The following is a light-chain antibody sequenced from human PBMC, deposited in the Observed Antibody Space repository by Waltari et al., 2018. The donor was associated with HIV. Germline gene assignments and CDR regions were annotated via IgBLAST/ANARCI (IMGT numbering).Light chain of an antibody. CDR2: DDR. J-gene: IGLJ2*01. Sequence: SYVLTQPPSVSVAPGQTARTTCGGNNIGSKRLHWYQQKPGQAPVLVVYDDRDRPSGIPERFSGSNSGNTATLTISRVEAGDEADYYCQVWDSSSDVVFGGGTKLTVL. CDR1: NIGSKR. CDR3: QVWDSSSDVV. V-gene: IGLV3-21*02.